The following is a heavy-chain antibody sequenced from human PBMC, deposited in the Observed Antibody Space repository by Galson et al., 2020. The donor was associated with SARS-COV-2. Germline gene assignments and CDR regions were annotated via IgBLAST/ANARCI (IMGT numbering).Heavy chain of an antibody. V-gene: IGHV4-4*02. D-gene: IGHD6-13*01. CDR1: GDSISSHNW. CDR3: ARIGPTAGAFYAFDV. Sequence: SETLSLTCAVSGDSISSHNWWSWVRQYPGKGLEWIGEIHHSGSTNYNPSLKSRVTISVDKSQNQFSLNLRSMTAADTAVYFCARIGPTAGAFYAFDVWGQGTMVTVSS. CDR2: IHHSGST. J-gene: IGHJ3*01.